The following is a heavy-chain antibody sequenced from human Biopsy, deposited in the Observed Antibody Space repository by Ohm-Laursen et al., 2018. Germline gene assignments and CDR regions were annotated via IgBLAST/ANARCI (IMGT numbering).Heavy chain of an antibody. J-gene: IGHJ4*02. CDR1: SYTFTDYN. Sequence: ASVKASCKASSYTFTDYNIHWMRQAPGQGLEWLGYINCKAGATNYAQKFQGTVTMTRDTSISTAYLALGSLRSADTAIYYCARDPLNGHKHFDYWGQGSLVTVSS. V-gene: IGHV1-2*02. D-gene: IGHD2-8*01. CDR3: ARDPLNGHKHFDY. CDR2: INCKAGAT.